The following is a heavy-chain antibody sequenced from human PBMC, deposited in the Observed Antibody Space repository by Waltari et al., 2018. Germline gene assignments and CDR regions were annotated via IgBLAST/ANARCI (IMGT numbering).Heavy chain of an antibody. CDR1: GFTFSSYA. J-gene: IGHJ3*02. CDR2: IYSGGST. CDR3: AKEGADYDSSGYYPGAFDI. V-gene: IGHV3-23*03. Sequence: EVQLLESGGGLVQPGGSLRLSCAASGFTFSSYAMSWVRQAPGKGLEWVSVIYSGGSTYYAASVKGRFTSSRDNSKNTRYLQRNSLRAEDTAVYYCAKEGADYDSSGYYPGAFDIWGQGAMVTVSS. D-gene: IGHD3-22*01.